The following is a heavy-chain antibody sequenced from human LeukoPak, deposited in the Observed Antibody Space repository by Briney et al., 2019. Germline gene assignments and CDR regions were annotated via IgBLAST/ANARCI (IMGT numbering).Heavy chain of an antibody. D-gene: IGHD6-19*01. CDR2: FYSGGST. J-gene: IGHJ4*02. CDR1: GFTVSTNY. Sequence: QPGGSLRLSCVASGFTVSTNYMSWVRQAPGKGLEWVSVFYSGGSTYYADSVKGRFTISRDNSKNTVFLQMNSLRAEDTAVYYCARVASDSRGWYHLDCWGQGTLVTVSS. V-gene: IGHV3-53*01. CDR3: ARVASDSRGWYHLDC.